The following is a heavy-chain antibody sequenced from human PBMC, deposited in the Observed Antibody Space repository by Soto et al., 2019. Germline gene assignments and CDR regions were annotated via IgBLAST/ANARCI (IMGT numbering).Heavy chain of an antibody. CDR3: ARDSDIVVVVASGWFDP. D-gene: IGHD2-15*01. V-gene: IGHV1-46*01. CDR2: INPSGGST. CDR1: GYSFTIYY. J-gene: IGHJ5*02. Sequence: ASVKVSCTASGYSFTIYYIHWVRQAPGQGLEWMGIINPSGGSTSYAQKFQGRVTMTRDTSTSTVYMELSSLRSEDTAVYYCARDSDIVVVVASGWFDPWGQGTLVTVSS.